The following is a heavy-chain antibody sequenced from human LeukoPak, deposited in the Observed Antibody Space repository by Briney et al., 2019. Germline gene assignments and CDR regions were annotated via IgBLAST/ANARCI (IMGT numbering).Heavy chain of an antibody. CDR1: GFTFSSYA. CDR3: AKQIGNSGYYSVDY. Sequence: GGSLRLSCAASGFTFSSYAMSWVRQAPGKGLEGVSTISDSGDSTYYADSVKGRFTISRDTSTNTLYLQMNSLRAEDTAIYYCAKQIGNSGYYSVDYWGQGTLVTVSS. CDR2: ISDSGDST. D-gene: IGHD3-22*01. V-gene: IGHV3-23*01. J-gene: IGHJ4*02.